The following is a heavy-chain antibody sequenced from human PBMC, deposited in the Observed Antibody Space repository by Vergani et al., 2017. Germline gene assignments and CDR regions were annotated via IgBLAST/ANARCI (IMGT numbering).Heavy chain of an antibody. J-gene: IGHJ4*02. CDR2: IHYDVSHE. D-gene: IGHD1-26*01. CDR3: ARGQPVGSY. CDR1: GFSFSSFG. V-gene: IGHV3-33*01. Sequence: QVQLVESGGGVVQPGRSLRLSCAASGFSFSSFGFRWVRQAPGKGLVWVAFIHYDVSHEYYIDSVKGRFTISRDNSKNTLILQMNGLRAENTAVYYCARGQPVGSYWGQGTLVTVSS.